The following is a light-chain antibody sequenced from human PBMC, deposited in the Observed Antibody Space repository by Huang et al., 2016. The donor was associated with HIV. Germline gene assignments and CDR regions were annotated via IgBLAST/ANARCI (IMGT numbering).Light chain of an antibody. CDR3: QQYSVLPPT. J-gene: IGKJ5*01. CDR2: DAT. Sequence: DIQMTQSPSPLSASIGDSVTITCQASRDIRTSLNWYQQKIGQAPKLLIYDATDLQTGVPSRFSGRGSGTQFSLIISSLRPEDVATYFCQQYSVLPPTFGQGTRLDI. CDR1: RDIRTS. V-gene: IGKV1-33*01.